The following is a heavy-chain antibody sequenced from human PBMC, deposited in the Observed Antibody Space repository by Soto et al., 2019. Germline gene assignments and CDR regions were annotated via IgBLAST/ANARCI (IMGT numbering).Heavy chain of an antibody. V-gene: IGHV4-61*01. CDR2: IYYSGSY. Sequence: PSETLSLTCTVSGGSVSSDNYYWTWIRQPPGKGLEWIGYIYYSGSYNYNPSLKIRVTISVDTSKNQFSLQLSSVTAADTAVYYCARDCMVTYYYYLLDVWGQGTTVT. CDR1: GGSVSSDNYY. CDR3: ARDCMVTYYYYLLDV. J-gene: IGHJ6*02. D-gene: IGHD5-18*01.